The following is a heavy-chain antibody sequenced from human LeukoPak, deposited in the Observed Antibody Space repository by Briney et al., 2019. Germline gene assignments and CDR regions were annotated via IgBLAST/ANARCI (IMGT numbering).Heavy chain of an antibody. V-gene: IGHV1-3*01. J-gene: IGHJ5*02. Sequence: ASVKVSCKASGYTFTSYAMHWVRQAPGQRLEWMGWINAGNGNTKYSQKFQGRVTITRDTSASTAYMELSSLRSEDTAVYYCARGAYCSSTSCSMMYNWFDPCGQGTLVTVSS. D-gene: IGHD2-2*01. CDR1: GYTFTSYA. CDR3: ARGAYCSSTSCSMMYNWFDP. CDR2: INAGNGNT.